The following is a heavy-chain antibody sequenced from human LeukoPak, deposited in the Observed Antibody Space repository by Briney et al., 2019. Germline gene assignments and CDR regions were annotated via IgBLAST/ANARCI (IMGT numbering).Heavy chain of an antibody. CDR2: IHHSGNT. V-gene: IGHV4-38-2*02. Sequence: SETLSLTCTVSGYSISSGHYWGWIRQPPGKGLEWIGNIHHSGNTYYNPSLKSRVTLSVDTSKNQFSLKLSSVTAPDTAMYYCALYGYKHDAFDIWGRGTMVTVSS. CDR1: GYSISSGHY. CDR3: ALYGYKHDAFDI. D-gene: IGHD5-24*01. J-gene: IGHJ3*02.